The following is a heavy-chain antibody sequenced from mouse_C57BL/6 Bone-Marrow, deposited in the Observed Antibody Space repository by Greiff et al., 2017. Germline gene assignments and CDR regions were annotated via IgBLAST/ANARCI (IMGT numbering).Heavy chain of an antibody. V-gene: IGHV5-4*01. CDR2: ISDGGSYT. Sequence: EVQLVESGGGLVKPGGSLKLSCAASGFTFSSYAMSWVRQTPEKRLEWVATISDGGSYTYYPDNVKGRFTISRENAKNNLYLQLSHLKSEDTAMYYCARGRFYAMDYWGQGTSVTVSS. D-gene: IGHD1-1*01. CDR3: ARGRFYAMDY. CDR1: GFTFSSYA. J-gene: IGHJ4*01.